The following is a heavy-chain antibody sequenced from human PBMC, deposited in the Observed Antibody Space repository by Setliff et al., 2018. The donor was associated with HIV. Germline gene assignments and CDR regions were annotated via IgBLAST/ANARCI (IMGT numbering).Heavy chain of an antibody. J-gene: IGHJ6*03. CDR3: ASEAWTSYRSSSGYYYYYMDV. Sequence: SETLSLTCTVSGDSVSSAGYYWSWIRQPPGKGLEWIGYIYYSGTTKYNPSLKSRVTISVDTSKNQFSLKLSSVTAADTAVYYCASEAWTSYRSSSGYYYYYMDVWGKGTTVTVSS. D-gene: IGHD6-6*01. CDR1: GDSVSSAGYY. CDR2: IYYSGTT. V-gene: IGHV4-61*08.